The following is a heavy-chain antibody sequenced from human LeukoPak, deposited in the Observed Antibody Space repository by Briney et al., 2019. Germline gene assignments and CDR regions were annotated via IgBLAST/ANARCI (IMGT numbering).Heavy chain of an antibody. D-gene: IGHD6-19*01. CDR3: ARSKGDQWLVEEAWFDP. CDR2: IIPIFGTP. J-gene: IGHJ5*02. V-gene: IGHV1-69*13. CDR1: GGTFSSYA. Sequence: SVKVSCKASGGTFSSYAINWVRQAPGQGLEWMGGIIPIFGTPNYAQKFQGRVTIIANESTNTAYMELSSLRSEDTAVYYCARSKGDQWLVEEAWFDPWGQGTLVTVSS.